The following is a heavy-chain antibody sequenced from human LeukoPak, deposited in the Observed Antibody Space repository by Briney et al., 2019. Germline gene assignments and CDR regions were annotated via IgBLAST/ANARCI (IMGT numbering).Heavy chain of an antibody. D-gene: IGHD3-3*01. CDR2: IYYSGST. Sequence: SETLSLTCTVSGGSISDYYWSWTRQPPGKGLEWIGYIYYSGSTNYNPSLKSRVTVSVDTSKKQFSLKLSSVTAADTAVYYCARVFGDYDFCSGSRRANWFDPWGQGTLVTVSS. V-gene: IGHV4-59*01. J-gene: IGHJ5*02. CDR3: ARVFGDYDFCSGSRRANWFDP. CDR1: GGSISDYY.